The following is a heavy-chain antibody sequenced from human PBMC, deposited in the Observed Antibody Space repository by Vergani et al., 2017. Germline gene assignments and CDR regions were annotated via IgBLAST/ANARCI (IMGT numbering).Heavy chain of an antibody. V-gene: IGHV4-39*01. CDR1: GASIRSSNYY. D-gene: IGHD2-2*01. Sequence: QLQLQESGPGLVKPSATLSLTCSVSGASIRSSNYYWGWIRQPPGKGLEWIASIYYSGSTYYNPSLKSRVTISVDTSKNQFSLKLSSVTAADTAVYYCARGGKVPAAKAYYYYMDVWGKGTTVTVSS. J-gene: IGHJ6*03. CDR2: IYYSGST. CDR3: ARGGKVPAAKAYYYYMDV.